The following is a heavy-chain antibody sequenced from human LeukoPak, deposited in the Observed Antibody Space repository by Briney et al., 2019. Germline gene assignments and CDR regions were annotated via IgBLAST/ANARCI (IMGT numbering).Heavy chain of an antibody. V-gene: IGHV3-23*01. CDR3: AKRAPKVVPAALQTQPSFDP. J-gene: IGHJ5*02. D-gene: IGHD2-2*01. Sequence: GGSLRLSCAASGFTFSSNAMSWVRQSPGKGLEWVSAISGSGGSTYYADSVKGRFTISRDNSKNTLYLQMNSLRAEDTAVYYCAKRAPKVVPAALQTQPSFDPWGQGTLVTVSS. CDR1: GFTFSSNA. CDR2: ISGSGGST.